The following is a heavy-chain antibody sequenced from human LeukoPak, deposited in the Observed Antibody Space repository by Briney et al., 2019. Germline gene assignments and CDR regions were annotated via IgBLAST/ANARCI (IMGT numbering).Heavy chain of an antibody. D-gene: IGHD2-21*01. CDR2: ISYDGSNK. J-gene: IGHJ3*02. V-gene: IGHV3-30*18. Sequence: GSLRLSCAASGFTFSSYGMRWVRQAPGKGLEWVAVISYDGSNKYYADSVKGRFTISRDNSKNTLYLQMNSLRAEDTAVYYCAKVQTPRLIALDAFDIWGQGTMVTVSS. CDR1: GFTFSSYG. CDR3: AKVQTPRLIALDAFDI.